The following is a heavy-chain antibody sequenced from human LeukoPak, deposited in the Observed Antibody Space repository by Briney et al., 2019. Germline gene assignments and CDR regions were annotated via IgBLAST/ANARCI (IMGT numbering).Heavy chain of an antibody. CDR2: INHSGST. J-gene: IGHJ4*02. Sequence: PSETLSLTCAVYGGSFSGYYWSWIRQPPGKGLEWIGEINHSGSTNYNPSLKSRVTISVDTSKNQFSLKLSSVTAADTAVYYCARGLGTVVPFDYWGQGTLVTVSS. V-gene: IGHV4-34*01. CDR3: ARGLGTVVPFDY. D-gene: IGHD4-23*01. CDR1: GGSFSGYY.